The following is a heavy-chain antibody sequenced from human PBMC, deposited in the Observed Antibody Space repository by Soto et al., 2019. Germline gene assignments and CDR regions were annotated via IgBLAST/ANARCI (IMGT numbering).Heavy chain of an antibody. CDR2: FDPEDGET. CDR3: ATDIRVAFDI. V-gene: IGHV1-24*01. J-gene: IGHJ3*02. D-gene: IGHD3-3*01. CDR1: VYTLTELS. Sequence: ASVKVSCTVSVYTLTELSMHWVRQAPGKGLEWMGGFDPEDGETIYAQKFQGRVTMTEDTSTDTAYMELSSLRSEDTAVYYCATDIRVAFDIWGQGTMVTVSS.